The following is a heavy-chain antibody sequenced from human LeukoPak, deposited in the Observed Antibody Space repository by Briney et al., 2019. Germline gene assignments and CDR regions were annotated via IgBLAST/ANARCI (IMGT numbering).Heavy chain of an antibody. Sequence: GAAVKVSCQASGGTFSSYVISWVRKAPGQGVGWVGRIIPIRGIANYAQKFQDRVTITADKYTSTAYMELSSLRSEDTAVYYCARERQQLGYYYYYYGMDVWGQGTTVTVSS. D-gene: IGHD6-13*01. CDR2: IIPIRGIA. J-gene: IGHJ6*02. CDR1: GGTFSSYV. CDR3: ARERQQLGYYYYYYGMDV. V-gene: IGHV1-69*04.